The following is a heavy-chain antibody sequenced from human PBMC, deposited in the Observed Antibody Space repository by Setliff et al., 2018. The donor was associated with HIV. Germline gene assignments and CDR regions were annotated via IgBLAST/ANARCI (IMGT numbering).Heavy chain of an antibody. CDR3: ARGLLGELLWDY. CDR2: IYTSGST. V-gene: IGHV4-61*09. D-gene: IGHD1-26*01. Sequence: SETLSLTCTVSGGSISSGSYYWSWIRQPAGKGLEWVGHIYTSGSTNYNPSLKSRVTISVDTSKNQFSLKLSSVTAADTAVYYCARGLLGELLWDYWGQGTLVTVSS. J-gene: IGHJ4*02. CDR1: GGSISSGSYY.